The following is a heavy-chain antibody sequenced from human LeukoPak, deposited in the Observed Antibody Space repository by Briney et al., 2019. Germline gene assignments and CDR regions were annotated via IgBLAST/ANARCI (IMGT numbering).Heavy chain of an antibody. Sequence: PSETLSLTCTVSGGSISSSSYYWGWIRQPPGKGLEWIGSIYYSGSTYYNPSLKSRVTISVDTSKNQFSLKLSSMTAADTAVYYCARGANWGSPDYWGQGTLVTVSS. CDR1: GGSISSSSYY. V-gene: IGHV4-39*01. CDR3: ARGANWGSPDY. J-gene: IGHJ4*02. CDR2: IYYSGST. D-gene: IGHD7-27*01.